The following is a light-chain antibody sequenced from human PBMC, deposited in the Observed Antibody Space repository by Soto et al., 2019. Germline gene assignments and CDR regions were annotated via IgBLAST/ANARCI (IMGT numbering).Light chain of an antibody. CDR3: QHYNNWPPLT. V-gene: IGKV3-15*01. CDR2: GAS. Sequence: EIGMTQSPATLSVSPGERATLSCRASQSVSSNLAWYQQTPGQAPRLLIYGASTRATGIPARFSGSGSGTEFTLTISSLQSEDFAVYYCQHYNNWPPLTFGGGTKVEIK. CDR1: QSVSSN. J-gene: IGKJ4*01.